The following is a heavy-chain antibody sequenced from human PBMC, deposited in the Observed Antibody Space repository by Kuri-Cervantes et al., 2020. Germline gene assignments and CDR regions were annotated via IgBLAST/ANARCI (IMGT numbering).Heavy chain of an antibody. V-gene: IGHV3-21*01. CDR3: ASHPASLSAAPFDY. Sequence: GGSLRLSCAVSGFTFSSYSMNWVRQAPGKGLEWVSSISSGSSYIYYADSVKGRFTISRDNAKNSLCLQMNSLRAEDTAVYYCASHPASLSAAPFDYWGQGTLVTVSS. CDR1: GFTFSSYS. J-gene: IGHJ4*02. D-gene: IGHD6-13*01. CDR2: ISSGSSYI.